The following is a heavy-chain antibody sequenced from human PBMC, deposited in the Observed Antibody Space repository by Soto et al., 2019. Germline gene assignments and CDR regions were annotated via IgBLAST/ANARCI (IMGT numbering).Heavy chain of an antibody. CDR2: ISGSGGST. CDR3: AKIIAAAGTDY. J-gene: IGHJ4*02. V-gene: IGHV3-23*01. CDR1: GFTFSSYD. D-gene: IGHD6-13*01. Sequence: EVQLLESGGGLVQPGGSLRLSCAASGFTFSSYDMSWVRQAPGRGLEWASSISGSGGSTYYADSVKGRFTISRDNSKNTLYLQMNSLRAEDTAEYYCAKIIAAAGTDYWAQGTLVTVSS.